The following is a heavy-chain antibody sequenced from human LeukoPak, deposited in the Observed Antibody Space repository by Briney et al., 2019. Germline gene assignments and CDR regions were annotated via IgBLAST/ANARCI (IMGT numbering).Heavy chain of an antibody. CDR3: ARDSYGDLNY. V-gene: IGHV4-61*01. CDR1: GGSVSSGSYY. Sequence: PLETLSLTCTVSGGSVSSGSYYWSRIRQPPGKGLEWIGYIYYSGSTNYNPSLKSRVTISVDTSKNQFSLKLSSVTAADTAVYYCARDSYGDLNYWGQGTLVTVSS. CDR2: IYYSGST. D-gene: IGHD4-17*01. J-gene: IGHJ4*02.